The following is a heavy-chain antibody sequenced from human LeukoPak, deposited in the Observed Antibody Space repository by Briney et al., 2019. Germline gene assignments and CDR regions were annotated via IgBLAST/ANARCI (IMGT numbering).Heavy chain of an antibody. V-gene: IGHV1-2*02. CDR2: INPNSGGT. D-gene: IGHD6-19*01. Sequence: ASVKVSCKASGYTFTSYAMNWVRQAPGQGLEWMGWINPNSGGTNYAQKFQGRVTMTRDTSISTAYMGLRRLRSDDTAVYYCARASIWGYSSGWYFDYWGQGTLVTVSS. CDR1: GYTFTSYA. J-gene: IGHJ4*02. CDR3: ARASIWGYSSGWYFDY.